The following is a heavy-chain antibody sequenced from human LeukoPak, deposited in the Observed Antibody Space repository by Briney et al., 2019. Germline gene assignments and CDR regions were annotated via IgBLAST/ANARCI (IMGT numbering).Heavy chain of an antibody. J-gene: IGHJ4*02. CDR1: GYTPTELS. Sequence: ASVKVSCMVSGYTPTELSMHWVRPAAGRGREWMGGFDPEDGETIYAQTFPGRVTMTEDTSTDTAYMELSRLRSEDAAVYYCACRDGYNWDYWGQGTLVTVSS. CDR2: FDPEDGET. D-gene: IGHD5-24*01. V-gene: IGHV1-24*01. CDR3: ACRDGYNWDY.